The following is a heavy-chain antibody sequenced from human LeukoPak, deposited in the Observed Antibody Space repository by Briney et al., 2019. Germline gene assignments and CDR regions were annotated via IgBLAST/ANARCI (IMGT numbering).Heavy chain of an antibody. V-gene: IGHV1-18*01. CDR3: ARVLDFWSGYYTDYYGMDV. J-gene: IGHJ6*02. CDR2: ISAYNGNT. Sequence: GASVKVSCKASGYTFTSYDINWVRQAPGQGLEWMGWISAYNGNTNYAQKLQGRVTMTTDTSTSTAYMELRSLRSDDTAVYYCARVLDFWSGYYTDYYGMDVWGQGTTVTVSS. D-gene: IGHD3-3*01. CDR1: GYTFTSYD.